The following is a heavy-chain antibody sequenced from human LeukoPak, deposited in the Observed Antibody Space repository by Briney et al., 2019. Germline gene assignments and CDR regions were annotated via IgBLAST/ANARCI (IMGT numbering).Heavy chain of an antibody. CDR1: GGSISSHY. Sequence: ETLSLTCTVSGGSISSHYWSWIRQPPGKGLDWVSSISSSGNTYYADSVKGRFTISRDNSKNMLYLQMNSLRAEDTAVYYCVKGRISEDGLDFWGQGILVTVSS. V-gene: IGHV3-53*01. J-gene: IGHJ4*02. D-gene: IGHD6-13*01. CDR2: ISSSGNT. CDR3: VKGRISEDGLDF.